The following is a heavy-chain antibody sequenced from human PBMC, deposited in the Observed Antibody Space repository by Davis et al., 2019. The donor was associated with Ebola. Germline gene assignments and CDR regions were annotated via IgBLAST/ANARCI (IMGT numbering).Heavy chain of an antibody. CDR1: GGSVSSSSHN. V-gene: IGHV4-39*07. CDR3: ARDGVSGIRNYFDY. D-gene: IGHD1-26*01. CDR2: IYHSGST. J-gene: IGHJ4*02. Sequence: SETLSLTCTVSGGSVSSSSHNWGWIRQPPGKGLEWIGSIYHSGSTYYNPSLKSRVTISVDTSKNQFSLKLSSVTAADTALYYCARDGVSGIRNYFDYWGQGTVVTVSS.